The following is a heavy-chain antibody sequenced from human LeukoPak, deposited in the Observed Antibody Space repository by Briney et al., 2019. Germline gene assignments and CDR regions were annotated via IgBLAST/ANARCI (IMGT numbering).Heavy chain of an antibody. CDR3: AREEVGGLDY. V-gene: IGHV4-59*01. CDR2: IYYSGST. J-gene: IGHJ4*01. CDR1: GVSISSYY. Sequence: PSETLSLTCTVSGVSISSYYWSWIRQPPGKGLEWIGYIYYSGSTNYNPSLKSRVTISVDTSKNQFSLKLSSVTAADTAVYYCAREEVGGLDYWGQEPWSPSPQ. D-gene: IGHD3-16*01.